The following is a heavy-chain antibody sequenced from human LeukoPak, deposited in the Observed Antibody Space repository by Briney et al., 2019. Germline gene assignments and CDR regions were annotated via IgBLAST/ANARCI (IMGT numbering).Heavy chain of an antibody. J-gene: IGHJ4*02. V-gene: IGHV1-69*04. CDR3: ARDLSSYGPFDY. Sequence: ASXXVSCKASGYTFTSYGISWVRQAPGQGLEWMGRIIPILGIANYAQKFQGRVTITADKSTSTAYMELSSLRSEDTAVYYCARDLSSYGPFDYWGQGTLVTVSS. CDR2: IIPILGIA. CDR1: GYTFTSYG. D-gene: IGHD5-18*01.